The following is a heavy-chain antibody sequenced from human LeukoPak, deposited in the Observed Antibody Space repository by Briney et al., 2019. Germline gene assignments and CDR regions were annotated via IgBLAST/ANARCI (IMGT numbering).Heavy chain of an antibody. CDR1: GFTVSSNY. CDR3: ARDRQDAMDAFDI. V-gene: IGHV3-53*01. CDR2: IYSGGST. J-gene: IGHJ3*02. D-gene: IGHD2-2*01. Sequence: GGSLRLSYAASGFTVSSNYMSWVRQAPGKGLEWVSVIYSGGSTYYADSVKGRFTISRDNSKNTLYLQMNSLRAEDTAVYYCARDRQDAMDAFDIWGQGIMVTVSS.